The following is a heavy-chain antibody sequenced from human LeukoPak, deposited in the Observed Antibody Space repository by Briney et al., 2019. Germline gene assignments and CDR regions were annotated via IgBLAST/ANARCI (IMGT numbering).Heavy chain of an antibody. CDR2: ISAYNGNT. CDR3: ASLRWSRIDI. V-gene: IGHV1-18*01. J-gene: IGHJ3*02. D-gene: IGHD4-23*01. CDR1: GYTFTSYG. Sequence: ASVKVSCKASGYTFTSYGIGWVRQAPGQGLEWMGWISAYNGNTNYAQKLQGRVTTTTDTSTSTAYMELRSLRSDDTAVYYCASLRWSRIDIWGQGTMVTVSS.